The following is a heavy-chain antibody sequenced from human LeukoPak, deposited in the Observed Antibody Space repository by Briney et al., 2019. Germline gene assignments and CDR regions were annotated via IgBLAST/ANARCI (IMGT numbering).Heavy chain of an antibody. V-gene: IGHV3-48*03. Sequence: GGSLRLSCAASGFTFSSYEMNWVRQAPGKGLEWVSYVSSSGTTIYYADSVKGRFTVSRDNAKNSLYMQMNSLRAEDTAVYYCARQVASGFDPWGQGTLVTVSS. CDR2: VSSSGTTI. CDR1: GFTFSSYE. CDR3: ARQVASGFDP. J-gene: IGHJ5*02.